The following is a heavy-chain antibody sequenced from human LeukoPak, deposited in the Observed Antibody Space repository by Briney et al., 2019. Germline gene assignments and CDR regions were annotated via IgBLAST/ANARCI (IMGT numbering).Heavy chain of an antibody. CDR3: TRVLEAADTGPVNFDY. J-gene: IGHJ4*02. CDR2: IRTKANSYAT. V-gene: IGHV3-73*01. Sequence: PGGSLRLSCAASGFTFRGSGMHWVRQASGKGLEWVGRIRTKANSYATAYAASVKGRFTVSRDDSKNTAYLQMNSLLTEDTAVYYCTRVLEAADTGPVNFDYWGQGTLVTVSS. D-gene: IGHD6-13*01. CDR1: GFTFRGSG.